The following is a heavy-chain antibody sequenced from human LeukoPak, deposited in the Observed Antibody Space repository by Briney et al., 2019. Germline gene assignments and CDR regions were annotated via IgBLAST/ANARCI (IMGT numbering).Heavy chain of an antibody. D-gene: IGHD5-18*01. CDR2: IPNDGSKT. J-gene: IGHJ4*02. CDR1: GFTFNSYA. CDR3: ANERGYNYGYSFDY. Sequence: PGGSLRLSCAASGFTFNSYAMSWVRQAPGKGLEWVAAIPNDGSKTYYADSVKGRFTISRDNSKNTLYLQMNSLRTEDTAVYYCANERGYNYGYSFDYWGQGTLVTVSS. V-gene: IGHV3-30-3*02.